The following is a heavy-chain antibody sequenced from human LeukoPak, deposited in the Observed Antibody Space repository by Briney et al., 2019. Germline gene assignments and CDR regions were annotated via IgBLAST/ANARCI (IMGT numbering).Heavy chain of an antibody. CDR1: GYTFTSYA. CDR3: AKDLVYYGSGRTPLDY. CDR2: INAGNGNT. V-gene: IGHV1-3*01. J-gene: IGHJ4*02. D-gene: IGHD3-10*01. Sequence: GASVKVSCKASGYTFTSYAMHWVRQAPGQRLEWMGWINAGNGNTKYSQKFQGRVTITRDTSASTAYMELSSLRSEDTAVYYCAKDLVYYGSGRTPLDYWGQGTLVTVSS.